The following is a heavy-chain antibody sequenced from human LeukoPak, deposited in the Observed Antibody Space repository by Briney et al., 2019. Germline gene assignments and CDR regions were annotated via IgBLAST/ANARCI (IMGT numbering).Heavy chain of an antibody. CDR3: AKGGKWDVTPFDY. D-gene: IGHD1-26*01. CDR2: ISGGGGST. V-gene: IGHV3-23*01. J-gene: IGHJ4*02. Sequence: GGSLRLSCAPSGFTFSRHGMHWVRQAPGKGLEWVSTISGGGGSTYYADSVKGRFTISRDNSKNTLYLQVNSLRAEDTAVYYCAKGGKWDVTPFDYWGQGTLVTVSS. CDR1: GFTFSRHG.